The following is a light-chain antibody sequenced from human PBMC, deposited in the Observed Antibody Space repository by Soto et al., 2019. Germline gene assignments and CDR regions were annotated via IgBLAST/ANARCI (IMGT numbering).Light chain of an antibody. CDR2: GVY. V-gene: IGLV2-14*01. CDR1: SDGIGTYEY. J-gene: IGLJ1*01. CDR3: SSYTSGSTLPWV. Sequence: QSALTQPASVSGCPGQTITISCTGCSDGIGTYEYISWHQHHPGKAPKLIIFGVYDRPSGISDRFSGSKSGNTASLTIFGLQVEDGAVYYCSSYTSGSTLPWVFGTGTKVTVL.